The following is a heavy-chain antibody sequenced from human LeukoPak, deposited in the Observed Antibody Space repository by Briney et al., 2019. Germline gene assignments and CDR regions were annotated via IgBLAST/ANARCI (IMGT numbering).Heavy chain of an antibody. CDR3: ARGAYCSGGSCYSSQTFDY. D-gene: IGHD2-15*01. Sequence: SETLSLTCAVYGGSFSGYYWSWIRQPPGKGLEWIGEINRSGSTNYNPSLKSRVTISVDTSKNQFSLKLSSVTAADTAVYYCARGAYCSGGSCYSSQTFDYWGQGTLVTVSS. V-gene: IGHV4-34*01. CDR1: GGSFSGYY. CDR2: INRSGST. J-gene: IGHJ4*02.